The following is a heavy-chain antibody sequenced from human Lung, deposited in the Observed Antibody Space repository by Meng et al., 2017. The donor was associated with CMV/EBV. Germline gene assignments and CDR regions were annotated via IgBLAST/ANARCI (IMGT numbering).Heavy chain of an antibody. CDR2: IKSKFDGETT. D-gene: IGHD4-23*01. J-gene: IGHJ4*02. CDR3: TTDRPRSGGKTHDY. Sequence: EVQLVESGGGWVKPGGSLRLSCTGSGSGFIFSNLWINWVRQAAGKGLEWVGRIKSKFDGETTDYAAPVKGRFTISRDDSRNTLYLYMNSLKTEDTAVYYCTTDRPRSGGKTHDYWGQGPLVTVSS. CDR1: GSGFIFSNLW. V-gene: IGHV3-15*01.